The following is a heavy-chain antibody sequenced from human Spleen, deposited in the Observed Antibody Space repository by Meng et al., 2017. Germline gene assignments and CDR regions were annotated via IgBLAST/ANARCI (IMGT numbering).Heavy chain of an antibody. CDR2: FDPEDGQT. V-gene: IGHV1-24*01. Sequence: QGQLVQSGAEVKKPGGSVKVSCQVSGYTLSELSMHWVRQAPGKGLEWMGGFDPEDGQTIYAQKFQGRVTMTEDTSTDTAYMEVSSLRSEDTAIYYCATVTSYGSAWYNWYFYLWGRGTLVTVSS. D-gene: IGHD6-19*01. CDR3: ATVTSYGSAWYNWYFYL. J-gene: IGHJ2*01. CDR1: GYTLSELS.